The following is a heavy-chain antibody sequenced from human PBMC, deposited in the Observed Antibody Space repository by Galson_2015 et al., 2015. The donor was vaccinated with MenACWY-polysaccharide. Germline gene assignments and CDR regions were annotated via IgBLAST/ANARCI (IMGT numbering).Heavy chain of an antibody. CDR2: VYHSGTA. CDR1: GGSIRSDYW. V-gene: IGHV4-4*02. D-gene: IGHD3-16*01. CDR3: ARGGRAVSNRNWFDP. Sequence: SETLSLTCAVSGGSIRSDYWWNWVRQPPGKGLEWIGEVYHSGTANYNPSLKSRVTISVDAPNNQFSLKLNSVTAADTAVYYCARGGRAVSNRNWFDPWGQGTLVTVSS. J-gene: IGHJ5*02.